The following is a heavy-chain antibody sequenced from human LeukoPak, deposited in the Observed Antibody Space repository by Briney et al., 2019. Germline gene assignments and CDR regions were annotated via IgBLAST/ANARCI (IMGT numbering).Heavy chain of an antibody. CDR2: IIPIFGTA. Sequence: ASVKVSCKASGGTFSSYAISWVRQAPGQGLEWMGGIIPIFGTANYAQKFQGRVTITADKSTSTAYMELSSLRSDDTAVYYCARERILGGSYSDAFDIWGQGTMVTVSS. CDR1: GGTFSSYA. CDR3: ARERILGGSYSDAFDI. D-gene: IGHD1-26*01. J-gene: IGHJ3*02. V-gene: IGHV1-69*06.